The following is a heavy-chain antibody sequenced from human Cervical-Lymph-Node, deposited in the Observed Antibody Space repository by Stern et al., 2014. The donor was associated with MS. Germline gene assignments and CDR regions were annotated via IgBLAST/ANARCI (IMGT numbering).Heavy chain of an antibody. Sequence: DQLVESGAEVKKPGASVKVSCKVSGYTLTELSMHWVRQAPRKGLEWMGGFDPEDGETIYAQKFQGRVTMTEDTSTDTAYMELSSLRSEDTAVYYCATLSPGAGGNYYRHFDYWGQGTLVTVSS. J-gene: IGHJ4*02. CDR1: GYTLTELS. CDR2: FDPEDGET. V-gene: IGHV1-24*01. D-gene: IGHD1-26*01. CDR3: ATLSPGAGGNYYRHFDY.